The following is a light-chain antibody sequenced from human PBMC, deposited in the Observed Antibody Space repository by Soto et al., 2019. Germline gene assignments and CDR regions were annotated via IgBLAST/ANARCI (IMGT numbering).Light chain of an antibody. CDR3: SSYTTSSTRV. V-gene: IGLV2-14*01. CDR1: SCDVGAYNY. J-gene: IGLJ2*01. CDR2: EVS. Sequence: QSALTQPASVSGSPGQSITISWTGTSCDVGAYNYVSWYQQHPGKAPKLMIYEVSNRPSGVSNRFSGSKSGTTASLTISGLQAEDEADYYCSSYTTSSTRVFGGGTKLTVL.